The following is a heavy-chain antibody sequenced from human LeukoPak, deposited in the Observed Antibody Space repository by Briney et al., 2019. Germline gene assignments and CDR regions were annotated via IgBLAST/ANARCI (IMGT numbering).Heavy chain of an antibody. D-gene: IGHD6-13*01. J-gene: IGHJ4*02. V-gene: IGHV3-9*01. CDR3: ARDYSSSWYLAPYYFDY. CDR1: GFTFDDYA. CDR2: ISWNSGSI. Sequence: GRSLRLSCAASGFTFDDYAMHWVRQAPGKGLEWVSGISWNSGSIGYADSVKGRFTISRDNAKNSLYLQMNSLRAEDTAVYYCARDYSSSWYLAPYYFDYWGQGTPVTVSS.